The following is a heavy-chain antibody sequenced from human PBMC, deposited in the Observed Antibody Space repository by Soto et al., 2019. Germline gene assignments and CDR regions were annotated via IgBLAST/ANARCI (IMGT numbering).Heavy chain of an antibody. J-gene: IGHJ6*02. CDR1: GFTFSDYY. CDR3: ARIVLGYCSSTSCYTGYGMDV. V-gene: IGHV3-11*01. CDR2: ISSSGSTI. D-gene: IGHD2-2*02. Sequence: GGSLRLSCAASGFTFSDYYMIWVRQAPGKGLEWVSYISSSGSTIYYADSVKGRFTISRDNAKNSLYLQMNSLRAEDTAVYYCARIVLGYCSSTSCYTGYGMDVWGQGTTVTVSS.